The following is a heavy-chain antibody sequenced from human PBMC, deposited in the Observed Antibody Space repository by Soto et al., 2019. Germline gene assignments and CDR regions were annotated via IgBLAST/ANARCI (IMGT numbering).Heavy chain of an antibody. J-gene: IGHJ3*02. V-gene: IGHV4-31*03. Sequence: SETLSLTCTVSGGSISSGGYYWSWIRQHPGKGLEWIGYIYYSGSTYYNPSLKSRVTISVDTSKNQFSLKLSSVTAADTAVYYCARDEGVPAKASSDAFDIWGQGTMVTVSS. CDR2: IYYSGST. D-gene: IGHD2-2*01. CDR1: GGSISSGGYY. CDR3: ARDEGVPAKASSDAFDI.